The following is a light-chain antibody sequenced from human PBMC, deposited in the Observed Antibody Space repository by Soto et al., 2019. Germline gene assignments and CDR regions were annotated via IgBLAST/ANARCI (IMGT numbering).Light chain of an antibody. CDR1: QSVSAY. J-gene: IGKJ1*01. Sequence: IVLTQSPATLSLSPGERATLSCRASQSVSAYLAWYQQKHGQAPRLLIYDASNRATGIPARFSGSGAGTDINLTISSIEPEDFAVVYCQQRSTWWKLGQGTQVEIK. CDR2: DAS. V-gene: IGKV3-11*01. CDR3: QQRSTWWK.